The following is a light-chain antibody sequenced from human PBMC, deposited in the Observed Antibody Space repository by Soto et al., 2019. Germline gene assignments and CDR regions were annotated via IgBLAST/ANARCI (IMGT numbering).Light chain of an antibody. J-gene: IGLJ1*01. Sequence: QSVLTQPASVSGSPGQSITISCTGTISDVGSYNYVSCYQQYPGKAPKLMIYDVSTRPSGVSDRFSGSKSGNTASLTIFGLRAEDEADYYCGSYTTSSNYVFGTGTKVNVL. V-gene: IGLV2-14*03. CDR1: ISDVGSYNY. CDR2: DVS. CDR3: GSYTTSSNYV.